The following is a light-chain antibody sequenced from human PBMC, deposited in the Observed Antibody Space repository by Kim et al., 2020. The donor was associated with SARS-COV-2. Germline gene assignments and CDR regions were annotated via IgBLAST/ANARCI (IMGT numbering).Light chain of an antibody. CDR2: RNN. J-gene: IGLJ1*01. Sequence: HRDTIASSGSSSNIGSNYGYWYQQLPGTAPKLRIYRNNQRPSGVPGRFSGSKSGTSASLAISGLRSEDEADYYCAAWDDSLSGYVFGTGTKVTVL. CDR1: SSNIGSNY. CDR3: AAWDDSLSGYV. V-gene: IGLV1-47*01.